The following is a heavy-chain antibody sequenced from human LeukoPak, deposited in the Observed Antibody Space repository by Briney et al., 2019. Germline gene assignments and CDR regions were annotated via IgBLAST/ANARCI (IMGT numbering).Heavy chain of an antibody. D-gene: IGHD2-15*01. CDR1: GFTFSSYA. V-gene: IGHV3-23*01. Sequence: QPGGSLRLSCAASGFTFSSYAMSWVRQAPGKGLEWVSTISGSGGSTYYADSVKGQFTISRDNSKNTLYLQMNSLRAEDTAVYYCAGTSRRKAATHKNDYWGQGTLVTVSS. J-gene: IGHJ4*02. CDR3: AGTSRRKAATHKNDY. CDR2: ISGSGGST.